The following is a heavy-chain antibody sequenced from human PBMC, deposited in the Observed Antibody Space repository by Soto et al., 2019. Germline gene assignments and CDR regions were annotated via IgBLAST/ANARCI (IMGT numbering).Heavy chain of an antibody. CDR1: VFTFSSYA. CDR2: ISGSGGST. D-gene: IGHD3-10*01. J-gene: IGHJ6*02. CDR3: AKVLLTMVRGVIFDGMDV. V-gene: IGHV3-23*01. Sequence: QTWGSLRLSSAASVFTFSSYAMSWVRQAPGKGLEWVSAISGSGGSTYYADSVKGRFTISRDNSKNTLYLQMNSLRAEDTAVYYCAKVLLTMVRGVIFDGMDVWGQGTTVTAP.